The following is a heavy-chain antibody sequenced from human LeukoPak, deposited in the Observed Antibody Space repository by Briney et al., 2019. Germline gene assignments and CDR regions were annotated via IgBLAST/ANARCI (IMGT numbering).Heavy chain of an antibody. CDR2: INWNGAIT. D-gene: IGHD1-14*01. V-gene: IGHV3-20*04. CDR3: ARGSGANIYTYSLAY. CDR1: GFSLDDYG. Sequence: GGSLRLSCAASGFSLDDYGMYWVRQAPGKGLEWVSPINWNGAITRYADSAKGRFTISRDNVKRTLYLQMNSLRAEDTAFYFCARGSGANIYTYSLAYGGQGTLVTVSS. J-gene: IGHJ4*01.